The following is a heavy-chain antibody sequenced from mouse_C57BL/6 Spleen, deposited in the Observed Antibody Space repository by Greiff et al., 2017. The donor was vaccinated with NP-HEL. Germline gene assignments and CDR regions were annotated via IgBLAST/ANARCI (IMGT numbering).Heavy chain of an antibody. CDR3: AMGITTVYAMDY. Sequence: VQLQQPGAELVKPGASVKVSCKASGYTFTSYWMHWVTQRPAQGLAWIGRIHPSDSDTNYNQKFKGKATLTVDNSSSTTYIQLSSLTSEDSAVSYCAMGITTVYAMDYWGQGTSVTVAS. V-gene: IGHV1-74*01. CDR2: IHPSDSDT. J-gene: IGHJ4*01. D-gene: IGHD1-1*01. CDR1: GYTFTSYW.